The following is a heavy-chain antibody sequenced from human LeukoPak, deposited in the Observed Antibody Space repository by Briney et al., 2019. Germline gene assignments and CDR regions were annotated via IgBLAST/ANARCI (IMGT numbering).Heavy chain of an antibody. CDR1: GYTFTGYY. Sequence: GASVKVSCKASGYTFTGYYMHWVGQAPGQGVEWVGGISPNSGGTNYAQKFQGRVTMTRDTSISTAYMELSRLRSDDTAVYYCARDLQWLVIDYWGQGTLVTVSS. V-gene: IGHV1-2*02. J-gene: IGHJ4*02. CDR3: ARDLQWLVIDY. D-gene: IGHD6-19*01. CDR2: ISPNSGGT.